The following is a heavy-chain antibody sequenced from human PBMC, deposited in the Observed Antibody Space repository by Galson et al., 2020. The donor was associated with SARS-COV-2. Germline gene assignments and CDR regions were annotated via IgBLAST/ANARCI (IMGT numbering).Heavy chain of an antibody. D-gene: IGHD4-4*01. Sequence: ASVQDSCKASGYTSTSYYIHWVRQPPGQGLEWMGIINHSGGGTTNAQKFQGRVTMTRDTTTSTVYMELSSLRSEDTAVYYCARDSQGGNDYNYLLFWGQGTLVTVSS. CDR2: INHSGGGT. CDR1: GYTSTSYY. J-gene: IGHJ4*02. V-gene: IGHV1-46*01. CDR3: ARDSQGGNDYNYLLF.